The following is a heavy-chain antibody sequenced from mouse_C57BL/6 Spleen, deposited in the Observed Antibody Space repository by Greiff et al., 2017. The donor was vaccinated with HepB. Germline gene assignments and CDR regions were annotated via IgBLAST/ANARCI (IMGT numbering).Heavy chain of an antibody. D-gene: IGHD1-1*01. CDR1: GYTFTSYW. V-gene: IGHV1-69*01. CDR2: IDPSDSYT. Sequence: QVQLQQPGAELVMPGASVKLSCKASGYTFTSYWMHWVKQRPGQGLEWIGEIDPSDSYTNYNQKFKGKSTLTVDKSSSTAYMQLSSLTSEDSAVYYCARKVIYYYGSSDYWGQGTTLTVSS. J-gene: IGHJ2*01. CDR3: ARKVIYYYGSSDY.